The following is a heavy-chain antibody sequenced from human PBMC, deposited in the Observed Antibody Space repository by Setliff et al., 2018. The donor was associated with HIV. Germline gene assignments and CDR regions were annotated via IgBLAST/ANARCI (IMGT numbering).Heavy chain of an antibody. D-gene: IGHD4-17*01. Sequence: GGSLRLSCAASGFTFSSYSMNWVRQAPGKGLEWVSYISSSSSTIYYADSVKGRFTISRDNAKNSLYLQMNSLRAEDTAVYYCARDRLYGDYRGGGWGQGTLVTVSS. CDR1: GFTFSSYS. CDR2: ISSSSSTI. V-gene: IGHV3-48*01. CDR3: ARDRLYGDYRGGG. J-gene: IGHJ4*02.